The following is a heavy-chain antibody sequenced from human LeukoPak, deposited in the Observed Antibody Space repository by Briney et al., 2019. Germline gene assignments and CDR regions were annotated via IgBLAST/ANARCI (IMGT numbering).Heavy chain of an antibody. CDR2: INHSGST. D-gene: IGHD6-19*01. CDR1: GGSFSGYS. Sequence: SEALSLTCAVYGGSFSGYSWSWIRQPPGKGLEWIGEINHSGSTNYNPSLKSRVTISVDTSKNQFSLQLSSVTAADTAVYYCARAAAVAGTLYYYYYMDVWGKGTTVTVSS. J-gene: IGHJ6*03. V-gene: IGHV4-34*01. CDR3: ARAAAVAGTLYYYYYMDV.